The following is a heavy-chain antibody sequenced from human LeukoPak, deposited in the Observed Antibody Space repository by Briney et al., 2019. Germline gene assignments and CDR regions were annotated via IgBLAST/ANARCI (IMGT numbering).Heavy chain of an antibody. V-gene: IGHV4-59*08. Sequence: PSETLSLTCTVSGGSISSYYWSWIRQPPGKGLEWIGSIYHSGSTYYNPSLKSRVTISVDTSKNQFSLKLSSVTAADTAVYYCARRYCSSTSCPIDYWGQGTLVTVSS. CDR3: ARRYCSSTSCPIDY. D-gene: IGHD2-2*01. CDR2: IYHSGST. CDR1: GGSISSYY. J-gene: IGHJ4*02.